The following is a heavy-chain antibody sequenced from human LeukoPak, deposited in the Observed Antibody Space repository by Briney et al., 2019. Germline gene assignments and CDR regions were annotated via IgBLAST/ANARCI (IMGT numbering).Heavy chain of an antibody. CDR3: ARGDFWSGYAYYFDY. D-gene: IGHD3-3*01. J-gene: IGHJ4*02. CDR1: GYTFTGYY. Sequence: ASVKVSCKASGYTFTGYYMHWVRQAPGQGLEWMGWINPNSGGTNYAQKFQGRVTMTRDTSISTAYMELSRLRSDDTAVHYCARGDFWSGYAYYFDYWGQGTLVTVSS. V-gene: IGHV1-2*02. CDR2: INPNSGGT.